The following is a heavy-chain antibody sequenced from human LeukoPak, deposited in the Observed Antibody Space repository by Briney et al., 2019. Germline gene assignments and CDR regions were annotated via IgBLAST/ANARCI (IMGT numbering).Heavy chain of an antibody. Sequence: GASLEISCQGSGSSFTSYWIVWVRQLPGKGLEWMGIIYPGDPDTRHSPSFQGQVTISADKSISTAYLQWSSLKASDTAMYYCARHNSSSSDAFDIWGQGTMVTVSS. CDR1: GSSFTSYW. J-gene: IGHJ3*02. CDR2: IYPGDPDT. D-gene: IGHD6-13*01. V-gene: IGHV5-51*01. CDR3: ARHNSSSSDAFDI.